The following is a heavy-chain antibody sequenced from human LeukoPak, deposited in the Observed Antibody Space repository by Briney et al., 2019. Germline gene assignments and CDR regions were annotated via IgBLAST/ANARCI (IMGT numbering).Heavy chain of an antibody. CDR3: ARATTMVRGVSIYYYYYYMDV. J-gene: IGHJ6*03. CDR2: IIPIFGTA. V-gene: IGHV1-69*01. D-gene: IGHD3-10*01. CDR1: GGTFSSCA. Sequence: SVKVSCKASGGTFSSCAISWVRQAPGQGLEWMGGIIPIFGTANYAQKFQGRVTITADESTSTAYMELSSLRSEDTAVYYCARATTMVRGVSIYYYYYYMDVWGKGTTVTVSS.